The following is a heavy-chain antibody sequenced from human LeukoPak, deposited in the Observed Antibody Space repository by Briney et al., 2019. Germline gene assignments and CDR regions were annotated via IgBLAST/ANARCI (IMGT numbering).Heavy chain of an antibody. J-gene: IGHJ6*03. CDR2: INPNSGGT. Sequence: ASVKVSCKASGYTFTGYYMHWVRQAPGQGLEWMGWINPNSGGTNYAQKFQGRVTMTRDTSISTAYMELSRLRSDDTAVYYCARELWERRVGFYHYYMDVWGTGTTVTVSS. D-gene: IGHD1-26*01. V-gene: IGHV1-2*02. CDR1: GYTFTGYY. CDR3: ARELWERRVGFYHYYMDV.